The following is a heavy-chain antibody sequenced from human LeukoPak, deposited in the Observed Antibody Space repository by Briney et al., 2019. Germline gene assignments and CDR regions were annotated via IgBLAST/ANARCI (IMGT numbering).Heavy chain of an antibody. J-gene: IGHJ4*02. CDR3: AREYYDYVWGSYRPLDY. CDR1: GFTVSSNY. V-gene: IGHV3-66*01. CDR2: IYSGGST. D-gene: IGHD3-16*02. Sequence: GGSLRLSCAASGFTVSSNYMSWVRQAPGKGLEWVSVIYSGGSTYYADSVKGRFTISRDNSKNTLYLQMNSLRAEDTAVYYCAREYYDYVWGSYRPLDYWGQGTQVTVSS.